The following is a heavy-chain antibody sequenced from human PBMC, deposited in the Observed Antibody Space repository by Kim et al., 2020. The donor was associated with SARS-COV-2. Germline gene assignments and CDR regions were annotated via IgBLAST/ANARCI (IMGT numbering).Heavy chain of an antibody. CDR1: GFTFDDYA. Sequence: GGSLRLSCAASGFTFDDYAMHWVRQAPGKGLKWVSGISWNSGSIGYADSVKGRFTISRDNAKNSLYLQMNSLRAEDTALYYCAKDIGYSSGSIDYWGQGTLVTVSS. CDR2: ISWNSGSI. CDR3: AKDIGYSSGSIDY. V-gene: IGHV3-9*01. J-gene: IGHJ4*02. D-gene: IGHD6-19*01.